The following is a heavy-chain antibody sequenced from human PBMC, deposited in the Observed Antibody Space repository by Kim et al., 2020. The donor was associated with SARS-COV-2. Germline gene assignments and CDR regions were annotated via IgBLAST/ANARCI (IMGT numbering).Heavy chain of an antibody. V-gene: IGHV1-3*01. CDR3: ASGASGSYQPGGMDV. CDR1: GYTFTSYA. Sequence: ASVKVSCKASGYTFTSYAMHWVRQAPGQRLEWMGWINAGNGNTKYSQKFQGRVTINRDTSASTAYMELSSLRSEDTAGYYCASGASGSYQPGGMDVWGQGTTVTVSS. D-gene: IGHD1-26*01. J-gene: IGHJ6*02. CDR2: INAGNGNT.